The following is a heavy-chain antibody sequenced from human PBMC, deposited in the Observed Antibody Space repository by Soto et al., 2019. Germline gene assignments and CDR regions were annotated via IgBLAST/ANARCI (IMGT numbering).Heavy chain of an antibody. CDR1: GYDFSTYW. Sequence: PGESLKISCEGSGYDFSTYWIAWVRQMPGKGLEWMGIIFPRDSDTRYRPSFQGQVTISADKAISTAYLQWTSLKASDTAMYYCARSFYHDSGYLFDYWGQGTLVTVSS. V-gene: IGHV5-51*01. CDR3: ARSFYHDSGYLFDY. D-gene: IGHD3-22*01. CDR2: IFPRDSDT. J-gene: IGHJ4*02.